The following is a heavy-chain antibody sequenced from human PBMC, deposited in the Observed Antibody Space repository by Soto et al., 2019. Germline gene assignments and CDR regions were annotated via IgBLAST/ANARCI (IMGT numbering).Heavy chain of an antibody. CDR2: IYYSGST. D-gene: IGHD3-10*01. J-gene: IGHJ4*02. Sequence: LSLTCTGSGGSISSYYWSWIRQPPGKGLEWIGYIYYSGSTNYNPSLKSRVTISVDTSKNQFSLKLSSVTAADTAVYYCARDYGAGSYGIDYWGQGTLVTVS. V-gene: IGHV4-59*01. CDR3: ARDYGAGSYGIDY. CDR1: GGSISSYY.